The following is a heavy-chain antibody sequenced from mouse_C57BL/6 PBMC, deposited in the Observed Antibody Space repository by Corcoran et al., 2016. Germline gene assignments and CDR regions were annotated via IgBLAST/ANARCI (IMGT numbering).Heavy chain of an antibody. CDR3: ARSDYGNYVWYFDV. CDR2: INPNNGGT. D-gene: IGHD2-1*01. V-gene: IGHV1-26*01. CDR1: GYTFTDYY. J-gene: IGHJ1*03. Sequence: EVQLQQSGPELVKPGASVKISCKASGYTFTDYYMNWVKQSHGKSLEWIGDINPNNGGTSYNQKFKGKATLTVDKSSSTAYMELRSLTSEDSAVYYCARSDYGNYVWYFDVWGTGTTVTVSS.